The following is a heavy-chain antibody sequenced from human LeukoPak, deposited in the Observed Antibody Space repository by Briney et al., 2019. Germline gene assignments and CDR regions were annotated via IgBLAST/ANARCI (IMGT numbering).Heavy chain of an antibody. V-gene: IGHV4-4*07. CDR3: ARVRLGRGRDY. CDR2: IHTSGST. J-gene: IGHJ4*02. CDR1: GGSINSYY. D-gene: IGHD6-19*01. Sequence: SETLSLTCTVSGGSINSYYWSWIRQPAGKGLEWIGRIHTSGSTYYSPSLKSRVTMSVDTSTNQFSLKLSSVTAADTAMYYCARVRLGRGRDYWGQGTLVTVSS.